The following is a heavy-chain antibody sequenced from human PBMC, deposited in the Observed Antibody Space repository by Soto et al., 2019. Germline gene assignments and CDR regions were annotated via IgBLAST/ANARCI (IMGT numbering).Heavy chain of an antibody. CDR1: GFIFGDYA. CDR2: ISLSGYVK. CDR3: AKGVLGDCSTTSCLFHFDY. V-gene: IGHV3-11*01. Sequence: GGSLRLSCAASGFIFGDYAMGRIRQAPGKGLEWISYISLSGYVKYYTDSVKGRFTSSRDNSKHTLYLQMNSLRAEDTAVYYCAKGVLGDCSTTSCLFHFDYWGLGALVTVSS. D-gene: IGHD2-2*01. J-gene: IGHJ4*02.